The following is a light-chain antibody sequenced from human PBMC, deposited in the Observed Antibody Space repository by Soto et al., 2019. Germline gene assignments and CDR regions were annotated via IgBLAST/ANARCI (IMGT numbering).Light chain of an antibody. CDR1: SSDVGGYNF. CDR3: SSYAGSNIVV. V-gene: IGLV2-8*01. J-gene: IGLJ2*01. CDR2: EVS. Sequence: QPVLTQPPSASGSPGQSVTISCTGTSSDVGGYNFVSWYQQHPGKAPNLMIYEVSERPSGVPDRFSGSKSGNTASLTVSGLQAEDEADYYCSSYAGSNIVVFGGGTKLTVL.